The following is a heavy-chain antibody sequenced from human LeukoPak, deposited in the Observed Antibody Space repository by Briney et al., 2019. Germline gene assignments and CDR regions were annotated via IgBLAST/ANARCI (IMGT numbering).Heavy chain of an antibody. D-gene: IGHD6-19*01. V-gene: IGHV1-8*01. Sequence: ASVKVSCKASGYTFTGYDINWVRQATGQGLEWMGWMNPNSGNTGYAQKFQGRVTMTRNTSISTAYMELSSLRSEDTAVYYCARGNPSSDYFDYWGQGTLVTVSS. CDR2: MNPNSGNT. CDR3: ARGNPSSDYFDY. CDR1: GYTFTGYD. J-gene: IGHJ4*02.